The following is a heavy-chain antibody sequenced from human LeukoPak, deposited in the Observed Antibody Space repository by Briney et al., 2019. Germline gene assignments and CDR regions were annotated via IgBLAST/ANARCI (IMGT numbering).Heavy chain of an antibody. V-gene: IGHV3-74*01. D-gene: IGHD3/OR15-3a*01. Sequence: GGSLRLSCAASGFTFSNNWMHWVRQAPGKGLVWVSRINSDGRTTTYADSVKGRFTISRDNAKNTLYLQMNSLRAEDTAVYYCARVSGYYTGGDFDYWGQGTLVTVSS. CDR2: INSDGRTT. CDR1: GFTFSNNW. J-gene: IGHJ4*02. CDR3: ARVSGYYTGGDFDY.